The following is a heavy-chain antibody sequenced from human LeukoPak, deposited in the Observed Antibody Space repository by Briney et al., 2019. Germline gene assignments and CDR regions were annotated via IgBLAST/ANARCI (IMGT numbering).Heavy chain of an antibody. J-gene: IGHJ2*01. CDR2: IYWNDDK. Sequence: SGPTLVKPTQTFTLTCTFSGFSLSTSGVGVGWIRQPPGKALEWLALIYWNDDKRYSPSLKSRLTITKDTSKNQVVLTMTNMDPVDAATYYCAHTVSYGDYVSWYFDLWGRGTLVTVPS. CDR1: GFSLSTSGVG. V-gene: IGHV2-5*01. D-gene: IGHD4-17*01. CDR3: AHTVSYGDYVSWYFDL.